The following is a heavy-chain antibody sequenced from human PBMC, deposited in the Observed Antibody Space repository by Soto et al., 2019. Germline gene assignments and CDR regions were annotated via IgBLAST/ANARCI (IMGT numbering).Heavy chain of an antibody. CDR2: ISAYNGNT. Sequence: QVQLVQSGAGVKKPGASVKVSCKASGYTFTSYGISWVRQAPGQGLEWMGWISAYNGNTNYAQKLQGRVTMTTDTSTSTAYMELRSLRSDDTAVYYCARDQDVFLEWFFCGMDVWGQGTTVTVSS. CDR3: ARDQDVFLEWFFCGMDV. V-gene: IGHV1-18*01. J-gene: IGHJ6*02. CDR1: GYTFTSYG. D-gene: IGHD3-3*01.